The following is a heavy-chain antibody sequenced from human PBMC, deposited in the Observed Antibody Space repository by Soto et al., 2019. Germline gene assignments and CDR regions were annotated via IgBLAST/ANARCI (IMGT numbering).Heavy chain of an antibody. CDR3: TRRIYYSKTSYVEY. CDR1: VFNLSRSS. Sequence: EVQLVESGGGLVQPGGSLNLSCTASVFNLSRSSMHWVRQASGKGLEWVGRIRSKANNYATAYGASVEGRFTISRDDSKNTVYLQFNNLRTEDTAVYYSTRRIYYSKTSYVEYWGQGTVVTVSS. V-gene: IGHV3-73*02. D-gene: IGHD3-10*01. J-gene: IGHJ4*02. CDR2: IRSKANNYAT.